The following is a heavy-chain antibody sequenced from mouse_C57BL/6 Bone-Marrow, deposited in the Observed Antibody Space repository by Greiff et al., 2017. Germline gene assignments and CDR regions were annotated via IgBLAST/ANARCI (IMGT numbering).Heavy chain of an antibody. CDR3: ARVYYGNYDY. Sequence: QVHVKQSGAELARPGASVKMSCKASGYTFTSYTMHWVKQRPGQGLEWIGYINPSSGYTKYNQKFKDKATLTADKSSSTAYMQLSSLTSDDSAVYYCARVYYGNYDYWGQGTTLTVSS. D-gene: IGHD2-1*01. CDR1: GYTFTSYT. CDR2: INPSSGYT. V-gene: IGHV1-4*01. J-gene: IGHJ2*01.